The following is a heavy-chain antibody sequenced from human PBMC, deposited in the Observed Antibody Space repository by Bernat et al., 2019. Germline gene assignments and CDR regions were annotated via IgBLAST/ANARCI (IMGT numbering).Heavy chain of an antibody. Sequence: QLQLQESGSGLVKPSQTLSLTCAVSGGSISSGGYSWSWIRQPPGKGLEWIGYIYHSGSTYYNPSLKSRVTISVDRSKNQFSLKLSSVTAADTAVYYCVRDYCTNGVCYGGFDYWGQGTLVTVSS. V-gene: IGHV4-30-2*01. CDR3: VRDYCTNGVCYGGFDY. J-gene: IGHJ4*02. D-gene: IGHD2-8*01. CDR2: IYHSGST. CDR1: GGSISSGGYS.